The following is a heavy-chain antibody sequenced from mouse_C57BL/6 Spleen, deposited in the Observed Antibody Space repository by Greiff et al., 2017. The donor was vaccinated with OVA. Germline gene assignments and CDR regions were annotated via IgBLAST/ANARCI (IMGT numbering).Heavy chain of an antibody. CDR3: ARVGGYYVGAMDD. CDR2: INPSTGGT. D-gene: IGHD2-3*01. V-gene: IGHV1-42*01. Sequence: EVHLVESGPELVKPGASVKISCKASGYSFTAYYMNWVKQSPEKSLEWIGEINPSTGGTPYNQKFKAKATLTVDKSSSTAYMQLKSLTSEDSAVYYCARVGGYYVGAMDDWGQGTSVTVSS. J-gene: IGHJ4*01. CDR1: GYSFTAYY.